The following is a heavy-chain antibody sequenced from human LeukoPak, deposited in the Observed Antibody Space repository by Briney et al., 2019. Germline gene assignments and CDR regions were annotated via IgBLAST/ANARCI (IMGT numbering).Heavy chain of an antibody. D-gene: IGHD2-2*01. J-gene: IGHJ4*02. CDR3: ARVYCSSTSCYQDY. Sequence: GGSLRLSCAASGFTFNSYSMNWFRQAPGKGLEWVSSISSSSRFIYYADSVKGRFTISRDNAKNSLYLQMTSLRAADTAVYYCARVYCSSTSCYQDYWGQGTLVTVSS. CDR1: GFTFNSYS. CDR2: ISSSSRFI. V-gene: IGHV3-21*01.